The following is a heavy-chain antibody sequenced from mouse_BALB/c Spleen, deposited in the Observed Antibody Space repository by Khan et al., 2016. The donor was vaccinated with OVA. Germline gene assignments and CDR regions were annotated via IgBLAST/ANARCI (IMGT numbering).Heavy chain of an antibody. CDR3: ARKDDYDGEFAY. CDR2: IHYSGST. Sequence: EVKLLESGPDLVKPSQSLSLTCTVTGYSVTSGYSWHWIRQFPGNKLEWMGYIHYSGSTNYNPSLKSRISITRDTSKNQFFLQLNSVTTEDTATYYCARKDDYDGEFAYWGQGTLVTVSA. V-gene: IGHV3-1*02. CDR1: GYSVTSGYS. J-gene: IGHJ3*01. D-gene: IGHD2-4*01.